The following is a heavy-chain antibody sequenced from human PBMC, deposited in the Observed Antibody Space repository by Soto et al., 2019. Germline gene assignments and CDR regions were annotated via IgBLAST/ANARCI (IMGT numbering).Heavy chain of an antibody. V-gene: IGHV3-53*01. CDR2: VYSSGTT. CDR1: GLAVTSNY. D-gene: IGHD5-18*01. Sequence: GGSLRLSCAASGLAVTSNYMSWVRQAPGKGLEWVSIVYSSGTTYYADPVKGRFTFSRDKSKNTIYLQMRNLRAEDTAVYYCARVDTYDYYYSMDVWGQGTTVTVSS. CDR3: ARVDTYDYYYSMDV. J-gene: IGHJ6*01.